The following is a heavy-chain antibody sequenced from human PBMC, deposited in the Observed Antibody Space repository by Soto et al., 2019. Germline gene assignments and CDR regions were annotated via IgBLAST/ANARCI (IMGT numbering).Heavy chain of an antibody. CDR2: ISGSGGST. D-gene: IGHD3-22*01. CDR3: AREVEYYYDSSGLYYFDY. Sequence: GGSLRLSCAASGFTFSSYAMSWVRQAPGKGLEWVSAISGSGGSTYYADSVKGRFTISRDNSKNTLYLQMNSLRAEDTAVYYCAREVEYYYDSSGLYYFDYWGQGTLVTVSS. V-gene: IGHV3-23*01. CDR1: GFTFSSYA. J-gene: IGHJ4*02.